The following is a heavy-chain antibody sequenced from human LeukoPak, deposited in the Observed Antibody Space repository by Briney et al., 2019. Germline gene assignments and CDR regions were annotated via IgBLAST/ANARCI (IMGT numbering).Heavy chain of an antibody. CDR1: GGSISGYY. D-gene: IGHD3-22*01. CDR2: IYTSGST. J-gene: IGHJ5*02. CDR3: ARHPMMVTSGSWFDP. Sequence: PSETLSLTCTVSGGSISGYYWSWIRQPPGKGLEWIGYIYTSGSTNYNPSLKSRVTISVDTSKNQFSLKLSSVTAADTAVYYCARHPMMVTSGSWFDPWGQGTLVTVSS. V-gene: IGHV4-4*09.